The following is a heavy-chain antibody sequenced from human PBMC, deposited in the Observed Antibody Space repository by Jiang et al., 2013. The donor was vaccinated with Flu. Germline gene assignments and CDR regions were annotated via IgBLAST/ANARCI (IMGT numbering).Heavy chain of an antibody. CDR1: GFTFSTYE. Sequence: QLVESGGGLVQPGGSLRLSCAASGFTFSTYEMNWVRQAPGKGLEWVSYISSSGSTMYYADSVKGRFTISRDNAKNSLYLQMNSLRAEDTAAYYCAREYSSSSGHVFDYWGQGTLVTVSS. CDR3: AREYSSSSGHVFDY. D-gene: IGHD6-6*01. CDR2: ISSSGSTM. J-gene: IGHJ4*02. V-gene: IGHV3-48*03.